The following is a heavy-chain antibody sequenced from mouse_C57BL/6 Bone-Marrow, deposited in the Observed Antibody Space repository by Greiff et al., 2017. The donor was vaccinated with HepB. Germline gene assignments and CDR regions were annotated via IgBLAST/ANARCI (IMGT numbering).Heavy chain of an antibody. Sequence: VHVKQSVAELVRPGASVKLSCTASGFNIKNTYMHWVKQRPEQGLEWIGRIDPANGNTKSAPKFQGKATITADTSSNTAYLQLSSLTSEDTAIYYCAPIYDGYYVGFFGYWGQGTTLTVSS. CDR2: IDPANGNT. J-gene: IGHJ2*01. CDR3: APIYDGYYVGFFGY. D-gene: IGHD2-3*01. V-gene: IGHV14-3*01. CDR1: GFNIKNTY.